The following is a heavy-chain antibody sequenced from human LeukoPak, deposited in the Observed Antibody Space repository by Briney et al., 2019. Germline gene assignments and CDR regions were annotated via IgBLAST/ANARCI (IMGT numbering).Heavy chain of an antibody. CDR2: INTSGSYI. V-gene: IGHV3-21*01. D-gene: IGHD3-10*01. Sequence: GGSLRLSCTASGFTFTSYGMNWVRQAPGKGLEWVSFINTSGSYIYYGDSLKGRVTISRDNAKNSLYLQMNGLRAEDTAVYYCARGRSITLLRGVAMSDGFDIWGQGAMVTVSS. CDR3: ARGRSITLLRGVAMSDGFDI. CDR1: GFTFTSYG. J-gene: IGHJ3*02.